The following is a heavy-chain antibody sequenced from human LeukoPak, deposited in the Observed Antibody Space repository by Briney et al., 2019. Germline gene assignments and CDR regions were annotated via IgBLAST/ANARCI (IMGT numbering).Heavy chain of an antibody. Sequence: GGSLRLSCSASGFTFSSYAMHWVRQAPGKGLEYVSVISSSGDSTYYTDSVKGRFTVSRDNAKNSLYLQMHNLRDEDTAMYYCARDGIWGQGTLVTVSS. CDR1: GFTFSSYA. CDR2: ISSSGDST. V-gene: IGHV3-64*04. CDR3: ARDGI. J-gene: IGHJ4*02. D-gene: IGHD1-1*01.